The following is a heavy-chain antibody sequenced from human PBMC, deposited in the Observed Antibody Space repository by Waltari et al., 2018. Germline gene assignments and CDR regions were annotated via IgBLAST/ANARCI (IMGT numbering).Heavy chain of an antibody. V-gene: IGHV3-53*01. CDR3: ARDRRYAHSRGYFDY. Sequence: EVQLVESGGALIQPGGSLRLSCAVSGFFVSSNYMTWVRQAPGKGLGCASGIQREYNDGNTHYADAVKGRFTISRDSSKNTVYLHLNNVRAEDTAVYFCARDRRYAHSRGYFDYWGRGTLVTVSA. D-gene: IGHD3-16*01. CDR2: IQREYNDGNT. J-gene: IGHJ4*02. CDR1: GFFVSSNY.